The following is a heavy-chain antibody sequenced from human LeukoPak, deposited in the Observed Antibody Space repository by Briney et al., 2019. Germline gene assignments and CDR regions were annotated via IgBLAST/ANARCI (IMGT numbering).Heavy chain of an antibody. CDR2: IYPADSDT. V-gene: IGHV5-51*01. CDR3: ARQSRDGSKTRGYYFDY. Sequence: GESLKISCQVSGYIFTHYWIGWVRQMPGKGLESMGIIYPADSDTRYSPSFQGQVTISADKSISTVYLQWSSLKASDAATYYCARQSRDGSKTRGYYFDYWGQGTLVTVSS. J-gene: IGHJ4*02. D-gene: IGHD3-10*01. CDR1: GYIFTHYW.